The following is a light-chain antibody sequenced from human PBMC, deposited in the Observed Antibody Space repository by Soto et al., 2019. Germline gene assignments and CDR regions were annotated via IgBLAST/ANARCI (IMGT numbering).Light chain of an antibody. V-gene: IGLV4-69*01. J-gene: IGLJ3*02. CDR2: LNSDGSH. CDR1: SGHRSYA. CDR3: QTWGTGAWV. Sequence: QLVLTQSPSASASLGASVKLTCTLSSGHRSYAIAWYQQQPEKGPRYLMNLNSDGSHSKGDGIPDRFSGSSSGAEHYLTISSLQSEDEADYYCQTWGTGAWVFGGGTKLTVL.